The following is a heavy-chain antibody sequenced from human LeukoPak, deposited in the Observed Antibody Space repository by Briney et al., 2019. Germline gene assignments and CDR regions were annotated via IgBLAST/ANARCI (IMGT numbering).Heavy chain of an antibody. J-gene: IGHJ4*02. CDR3: SRVRPLREQQLVPRGY. CDR1: GLTFRNYA. Sequence: GGSLRLSCAASGLTFRNYAMSWVRQAPGKGLEWVSVICANDGNTYYADAVKGRFTISRDNSKDTLYLQMDSLRAEDTAVYYCSRVRPLREQQLVPRGYWGQGTLVTVSS. D-gene: IGHD6-13*01. CDR2: ICANDGNT. V-gene: IGHV3-23*01.